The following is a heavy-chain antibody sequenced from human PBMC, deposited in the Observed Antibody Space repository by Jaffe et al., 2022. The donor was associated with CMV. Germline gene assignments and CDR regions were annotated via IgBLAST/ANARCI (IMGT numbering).Heavy chain of an antibody. CDR2: ISWNSGSI. Sequence: EVQVVESGGGMVQPGRSLRLSCAASGFIFDDYVMHWVRQAPGKGLEWVSGISWNSGSIGYADSVKGRFTISRDNAKNSLYLQMNSLRAEDTALYYCAKDRMGGLAVAGTGPHAMDVWGQGTTVTVSS. J-gene: IGHJ6*02. V-gene: IGHV3-9*01. D-gene: IGHD6-19*01. CDR1: GFIFDDYV. CDR3: AKDRMGGLAVAGTGPHAMDV.